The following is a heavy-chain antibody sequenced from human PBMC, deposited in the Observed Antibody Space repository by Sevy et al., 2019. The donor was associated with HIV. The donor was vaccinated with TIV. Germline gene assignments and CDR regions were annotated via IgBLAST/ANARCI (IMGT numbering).Heavy chain of an antibody. V-gene: IGHV3-21*01. CDR3: AGENYYDSEGYRFDY. J-gene: IGHJ4*02. Sequence: GGSLRLSCAASGFIFSNYNMNWVRQAPGKGLEWVSSISSSSSYIYYADSVKGRFTISRDNAKNSLYLQMNSLRAEDTDVYYCAGENYYDSEGYRFDYWGQGTLVTVSS. CDR2: ISSSSSYI. CDR1: GFIFSNYN. D-gene: IGHD3-22*01.